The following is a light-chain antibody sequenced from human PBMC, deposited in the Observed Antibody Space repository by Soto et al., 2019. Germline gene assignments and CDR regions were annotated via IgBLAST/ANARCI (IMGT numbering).Light chain of an antibody. J-gene: IGKJ2*01. CDR2: GAS. CDR1: QSVSRN. CDR3: QQYGDWPPET. Sequence: EVVLTQSPATLSVSPGDRATLSCRASQSVSRNLAWYQQKPGQAPRLLIYGASTRATGVPARFSGSGSATEFTLSISSLQSDEVAVYYCQQYGDWPPETFGQGTQLDI. V-gene: IGKV3-15*01.